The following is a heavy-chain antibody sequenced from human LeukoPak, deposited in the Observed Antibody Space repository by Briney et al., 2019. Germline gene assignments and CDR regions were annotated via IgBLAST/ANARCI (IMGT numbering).Heavy chain of an antibody. V-gene: IGHV3-74*01. CDR2: IKSDGST. Sequence: AGGSLRLSCAASGFTFSNYWMNWVRQAPGKGLVWVSRIKSDGSTNYADSVKGGFTISRDNAKNTVSLQMNSLRAEDTGVYYCAIAVSEMGGFYPEYFRHWGQGTLVTVSS. CDR3: AIAVSEMGGFYPEYFRH. CDR1: GFTFSNYW. J-gene: IGHJ1*01. D-gene: IGHD3-22*01.